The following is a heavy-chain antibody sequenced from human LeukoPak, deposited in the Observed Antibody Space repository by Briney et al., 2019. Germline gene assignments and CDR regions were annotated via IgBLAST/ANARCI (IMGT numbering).Heavy chain of an antibody. V-gene: IGHV4-59*01. Sequence: AETLSLTCTVSGGSISSYYWSWIRQPPGKGLEWIGYIYYSGSTNYNPSVKSRVAMSVDTSKKQFSLKLSSLTAADTAVYYCARGGTAVIAPYAFDIWGQGTMVTVSS. J-gene: IGHJ3*02. CDR2: IYYSGST. D-gene: IGHD4-23*01. CDR1: GGSISSYY. CDR3: ARGGTAVIAPYAFDI.